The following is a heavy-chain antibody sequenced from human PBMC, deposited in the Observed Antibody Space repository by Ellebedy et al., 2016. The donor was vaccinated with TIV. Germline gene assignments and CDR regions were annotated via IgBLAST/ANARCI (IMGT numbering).Heavy chain of an antibody. D-gene: IGHD4/OR15-4a*01. V-gene: IGHV4-39*01. CDR3: ARLYGAAFDY. Sequence: MPSETLSLTCTVSGGSISSSSYYWGWIRQPPGKGLEWIGNIYYSGSTYYNPSLKSRVTISVDTSKNQFSLKLTSVTAADTAVYYCARLYGAAFDYWGQGTLVTASS. CDR2: IYYSGST. CDR1: GGSISSSSYY. J-gene: IGHJ4*02.